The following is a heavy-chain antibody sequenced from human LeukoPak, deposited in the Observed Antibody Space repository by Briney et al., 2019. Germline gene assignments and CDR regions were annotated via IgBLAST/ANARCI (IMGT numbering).Heavy chain of an antibody. V-gene: IGHV3-9*01. CDR1: GLTFDDYA. CDR3: AKAVYYYDSSGYPRGFDY. J-gene: IGHJ4*02. Sequence: SRSLRLSCAASGLTFDDYAMHWVRQAPGKGLEWVSGISWNSGSIGYADSVKGRFTISRDNAKNSLYLQMNSLRAEDTALYYCAKAVYYYDSSGYPRGFDYWGQGTLVTVSS. CDR2: ISWNSGSI. D-gene: IGHD3-22*01.